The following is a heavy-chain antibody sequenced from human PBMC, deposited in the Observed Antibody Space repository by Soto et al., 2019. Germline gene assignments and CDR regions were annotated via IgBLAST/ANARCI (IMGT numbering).Heavy chain of an antibody. CDR3: ARVGRYYYGSGSYFDY. Sequence: QVQLVQSGAEVKKPGSSVKVSCKASGGTFSSYAISWVRQAPGQGLEWMGGIIPIFGTANYAQKFQGRVTITADKSTSTAYMELSSLRSEDTAVYYCARVGRYYYGSGSYFDYWGQGTLVTDSS. J-gene: IGHJ4*02. CDR1: GGTFSSYA. V-gene: IGHV1-69*06. CDR2: IIPIFGTA. D-gene: IGHD3-10*01.